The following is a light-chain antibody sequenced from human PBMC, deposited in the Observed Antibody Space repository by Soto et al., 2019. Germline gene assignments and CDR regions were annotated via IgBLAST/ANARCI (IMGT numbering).Light chain of an antibody. Sequence: DIQMTQSPSTLSASVGDRVTITCRASQSISSWLAWYQQKPGKAPKLLIYGASSLESEVPSRFSGSGSGTEFTLTISSLQPDDFATYYCQQYNSYSWTFGQGTKVDIK. CDR3: QQYNSYSWT. CDR1: QSISSW. V-gene: IGKV1-5*01. CDR2: GAS. J-gene: IGKJ1*01.